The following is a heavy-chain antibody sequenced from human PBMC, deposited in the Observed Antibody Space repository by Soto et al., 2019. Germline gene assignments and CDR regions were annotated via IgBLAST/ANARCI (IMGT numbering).Heavy chain of an antibody. J-gene: IGHJ4*02. Sequence: GGSLRLSCEASGFTFSSYTMNWVRQAPGKGLEWVSSISSSGSYIYYADSVKGRFTISRDNAKNSLYLQMNSLRAEDTAVYYCARDSYDSSGYSTPFDYWGQGTLVTVSS. CDR3: ARDSYDSSGYSTPFDY. CDR2: ISSSGSYI. CDR1: GFTFSSYT. D-gene: IGHD3-22*01. V-gene: IGHV3-21*01.